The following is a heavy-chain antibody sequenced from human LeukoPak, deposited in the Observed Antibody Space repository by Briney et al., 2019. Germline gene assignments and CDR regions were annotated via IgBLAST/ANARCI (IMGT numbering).Heavy chain of an antibody. Sequence: AGGSLRLSCAASGFTFSGSGMSWVRQAPGKGLEWVSSSGDSDGSTYYADSLKGRFTLSRDNSKNTLYLQMNNLRAEDTAVYYCAKGGCRGTCNPLAYWGQGALVTVSP. CDR2: SGDSDGST. CDR1: GFTFSGSG. J-gene: IGHJ4*02. CDR3: AKGGCRGTCNPLAY. V-gene: IGHV3-23*01. D-gene: IGHD2-15*01.